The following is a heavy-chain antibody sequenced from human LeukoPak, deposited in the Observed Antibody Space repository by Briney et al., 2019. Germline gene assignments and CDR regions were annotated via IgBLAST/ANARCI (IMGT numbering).Heavy chain of an antibody. CDR2: INPNSGGT. D-gene: IGHD3-10*01. V-gene: IGHV1-2*02. Sequence: ASVKVSCKASGYTFTGYYMHWVRQAPGQGLEWMGWINPNSGGTNYAQKFQGRVTMTRDTSISTAYMELSRLRSDDTALYYCAKDINPSITMVRGVIGTGFDPWGQGTLVTVSS. CDR3: AKDINPSITMVRGVIGTGFDP. J-gene: IGHJ5*02. CDR1: GYTFTGYY.